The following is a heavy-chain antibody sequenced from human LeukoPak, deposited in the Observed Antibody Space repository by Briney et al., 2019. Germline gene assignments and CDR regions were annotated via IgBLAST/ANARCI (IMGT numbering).Heavy chain of an antibody. Sequence: SETLSLTCAVYGGSFSGYYWSWIRQPPGKGLEWIGEINHSGSTNYNPSLKSRVTISVDTSKNQFSLKLSSVTAADTAVYYCARGGVGYYYDSSGYRAGYFQHWGQGNLVTVSS. V-gene: IGHV4-34*01. CDR1: GGSFSGYY. D-gene: IGHD3-22*01. CDR2: INHSGST. CDR3: ARGGVGYYYDSSGYRAGYFQH. J-gene: IGHJ1*01.